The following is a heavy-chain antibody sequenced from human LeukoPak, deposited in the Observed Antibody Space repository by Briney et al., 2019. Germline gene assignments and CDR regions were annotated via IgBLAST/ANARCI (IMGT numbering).Heavy chain of an antibody. J-gene: IGHJ5*02. CDR1: GFNLNTCW. Sequence: GGSLRLSCAASGFNLNTCWMSWVRQAPGKGLEWVANIKHDGSDKFYVDSVKGRFTISRDNAKNALFLQKNSLRAEDTAVYYCAKIWSQWLGREYNWFDPWGQGTLVTVSS. V-gene: IGHV3-7*03. CDR2: IKHDGSDK. D-gene: IGHD6-19*01. CDR3: AKIWSQWLGREYNWFDP.